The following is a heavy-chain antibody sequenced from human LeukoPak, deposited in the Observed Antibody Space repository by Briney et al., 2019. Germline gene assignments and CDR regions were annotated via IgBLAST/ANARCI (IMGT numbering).Heavy chain of an antibody. Sequence: SVKVSCKASGGTFSSYAISWVRQAPRQGLEWMGGIIPIFGTANYAQKFQGRVTITADESTSTAYMELSSLRSEDTAVYYCARSYLGQSTAAIRLQYNWFDPWGQGTLVTVSS. CDR1: GGTFSSYA. CDR2: IIPIFGTA. J-gene: IGHJ5*02. CDR3: ARSYLGQSTAAIRLQYNWFDP. V-gene: IGHV1-69*13. D-gene: IGHD2-2*02.